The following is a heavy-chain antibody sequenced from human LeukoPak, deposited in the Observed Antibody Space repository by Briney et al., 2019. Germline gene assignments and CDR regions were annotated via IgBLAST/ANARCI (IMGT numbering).Heavy chain of an antibody. CDR3: ARRYCSSTSCYGSNYYYYYMDV. CDR2: ISAYNGNT. CDR1: GYTFTSYG. D-gene: IGHD2-2*01. J-gene: IGHJ6*03. Sequence: ASVKVSCEASGYTFTSYGISWVRQAPGQGLEWMGWISAYNGNTNYAQKLQGRVTMTTDTSTSTAYMELRSLRSDDTAVYYCARRYCSSTSCYGSNYYYYYMDVWGKGTTVTISS. V-gene: IGHV1-18*01.